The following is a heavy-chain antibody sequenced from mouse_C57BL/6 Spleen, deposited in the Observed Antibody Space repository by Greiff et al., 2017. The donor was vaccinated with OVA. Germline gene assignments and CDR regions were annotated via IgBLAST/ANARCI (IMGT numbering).Heavy chain of an antibody. CDR2: IDPENGDT. CDR3: TTKDYSNPWVAY. J-gene: IGHJ3*01. V-gene: IGHV14-4*01. CDR1: GFNIKDDY. D-gene: IGHD2-5*01. Sequence: VQLQQSGAELVRPGASVKLSCTASGFNIKDDYMHWVKQRPEQGLEWIGWIDPENGDTEYASKFQGKATITADPSSNTAYLQLSSLTSEDTAVYYCTTKDYSNPWVAYGGQGTRVTVSA.